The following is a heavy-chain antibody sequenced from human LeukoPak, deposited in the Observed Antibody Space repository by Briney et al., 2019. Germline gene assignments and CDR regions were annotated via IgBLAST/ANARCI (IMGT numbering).Heavy chain of an antibody. D-gene: IGHD1-14*01. CDR2: IRYDGSDK. CDR3: ARDIVEPPGSGRYFDN. CDR1: GFSFTSYG. Sequence: GGSLRLSCAASGFSFTSYGMHWVRQAPGKGLEWVTFIRYDGSDKFYADSVKGRFTTSRDNSRSTLYLQMNSLRPEDTAVYYCARDIVEPPGSGRYFDNWGQGTLITVSS. V-gene: IGHV3-30*02. J-gene: IGHJ4*02.